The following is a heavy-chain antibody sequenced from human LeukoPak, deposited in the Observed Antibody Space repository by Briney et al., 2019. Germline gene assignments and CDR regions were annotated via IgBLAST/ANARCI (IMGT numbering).Heavy chain of an antibody. V-gene: IGHV4-59*08. Sequence: SETLSLTCTVSGVSISSDYWSWIRLPPGKGLEWIGYIYYSGSSNYHPSLKSRVTMSVDMSKNQFSLKLASVTAADTAVYYCARRLRQNLFDPWGQGTLVTVSS. J-gene: IGHJ5*02. D-gene: IGHD5/OR15-5a*01. CDR1: GVSISSDY. CDR2: IYYSGSS. CDR3: ARRLRQNLFDP.